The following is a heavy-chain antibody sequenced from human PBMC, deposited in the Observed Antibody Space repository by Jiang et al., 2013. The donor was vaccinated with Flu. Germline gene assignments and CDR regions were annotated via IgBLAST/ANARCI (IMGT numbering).Heavy chain of an antibody. CDR3: ARDTGSKVDP. Sequence: SGAEVKKPGSSVKVSCKASGGTFSSYTISWVRQAPGQGLEWMGRINPDSGGTNYAQKFQGRVTMTRDTSISTAYMELSRLRSDDTAVYYCARDTGSKVDPWGQGTLVTVSS. V-gene: IGHV1-2*02. J-gene: IGHJ5*02. D-gene: IGHD1-26*01. CDR1: GGTFSSYT. CDR2: INPDSGGT.